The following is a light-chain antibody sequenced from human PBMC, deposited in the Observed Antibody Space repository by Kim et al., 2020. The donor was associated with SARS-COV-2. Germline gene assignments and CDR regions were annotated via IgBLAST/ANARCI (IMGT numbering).Light chain of an antibody. CDR2: SAS. J-gene: IGKJ2*01. CDR1: QSVSSN. V-gene: IGKV3-15*01. Sequence: VFPGERTTLSCRASQSVSSNLAWYQQKPGQAPRLLIYSASNRATGIPARFSGSGSGTEFTLTISSLQSEDFAVYYCQQYNWPPAYTFGQGTKLEI. CDR3: QQYNWPPAYT.